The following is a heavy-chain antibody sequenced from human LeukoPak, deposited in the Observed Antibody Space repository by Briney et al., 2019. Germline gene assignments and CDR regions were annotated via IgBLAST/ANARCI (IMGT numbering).Heavy chain of an antibody. CDR2: INHSGST. CDR1: GGSFSGYY. CDR3: ARGSEVAATLFYYYYYMDV. V-gene: IGHV4-34*01. Sequence: PSETLSLTCAVYGGSFSGYYWSWIRQPPGKGLEWIGEINHSGSTNYNPSLKSRVTISVDTSKNQFSLKLSSVTAADTAVYYCARGSEVAATLFYYYYYMDVWGKGTTVTVSS. J-gene: IGHJ6*03. D-gene: IGHD2-15*01.